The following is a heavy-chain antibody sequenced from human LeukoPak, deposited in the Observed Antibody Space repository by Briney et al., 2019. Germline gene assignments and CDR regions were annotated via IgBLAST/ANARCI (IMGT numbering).Heavy chain of an antibody. D-gene: IGHD5-18*01. CDR3: ARGGYSYGSYYFDY. CDR1: GASISSGSYY. CDR2: IYTSGSS. Sequence: SQTLSLTCTVSGASISSGSYYWTWIRQPAGKGLEWIGRIYTSGSSNYNPPLKSRVTISVDTSKNQFSLKLSSVTAADTAVYYCARGGYSYGSYYFDYWGQGTLVTVSS. V-gene: IGHV4-61*02. J-gene: IGHJ4*02.